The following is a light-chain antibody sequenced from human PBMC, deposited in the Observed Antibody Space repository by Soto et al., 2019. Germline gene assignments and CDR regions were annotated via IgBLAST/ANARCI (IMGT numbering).Light chain of an antibody. CDR1: SSDVGGYNF. Sequence: QSALTQPASVSGSPGQSITISCSGTSSDVGGYNFVSWYQHHPGKAPKLMIYEVSNRPSGVSNRFSGSKSGNTASLTISGLQAEDEADYYCISYTSSSTLLVFGGGTKLTVL. J-gene: IGLJ2*01. CDR3: ISYTSSSTLLV. V-gene: IGLV2-14*01. CDR2: EVS.